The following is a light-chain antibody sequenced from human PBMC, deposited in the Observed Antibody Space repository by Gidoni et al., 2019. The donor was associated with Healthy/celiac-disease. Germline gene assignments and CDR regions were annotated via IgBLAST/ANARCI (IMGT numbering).Light chain of an antibody. J-gene: IGKJ1*01. CDR3: QQYDSYST. CDR2: KAS. CDR1: QRISSW. Sequence: DIQMTQSPSTLSASVGDRVTITCRASQRISSWLAWYQQKPGKAPKLLIYKASSLESGVPSRFSGSGSGTDFTLTIRSLQSDVFATYYFQQYDSYSTFGQGTKVEIK. V-gene: IGKV1-5*03.